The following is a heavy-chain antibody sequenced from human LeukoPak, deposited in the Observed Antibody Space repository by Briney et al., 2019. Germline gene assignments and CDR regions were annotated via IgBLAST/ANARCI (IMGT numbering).Heavy chain of an antibody. V-gene: IGHV4-34*01. CDR1: GGSFSGYY. CDR2: INHSGST. Sequence: SETLSLTCGVYGGSFSGYYWSWIRQPPGKGLEWIGEINHSGSTNYNPSLKSRVTISVDTSKNQFSLKLSSVTAADTAVYYCARGKSDYDFWSGYSGGYFDYWGQGTLVTVSS. J-gene: IGHJ4*02. D-gene: IGHD3-3*01. CDR3: ARGKSDYDFWSGYSGGYFDY.